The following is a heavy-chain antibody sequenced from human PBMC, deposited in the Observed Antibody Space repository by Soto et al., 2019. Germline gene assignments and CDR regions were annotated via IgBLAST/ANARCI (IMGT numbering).Heavy chain of an antibody. V-gene: IGHV4-4*02. CDR2: IYHSGST. CDR1: GGSISSSNW. CDR3: ATEFGPSLRYFDWLGSFGMDV. D-gene: IGHD3-9*01. Sequence: SETLSLTCAVSGGSISSSNWWSWVRQPPGKGLEWIGEIYHSGSTNYNPSLKSRVTISVDKSKNQFSLKLSSVTAADTAVYYCATEFGPSLRYFDWLGSFGMDVWGQGTTVTVSS. J-gene: IGHJ6*02.